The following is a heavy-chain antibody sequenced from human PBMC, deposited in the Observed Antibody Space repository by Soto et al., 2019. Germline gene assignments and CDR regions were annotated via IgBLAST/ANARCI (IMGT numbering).Heavy chain of an antibody. CDR3: ARPGYSCSTPIFNYYYYMDV. CDR2: ISTSDATI. D-gene: IGHD3-10*01. CDR1: GFTFSDYY. Sequence: QVQLVESGGGLVKPGGSLRLSCTASGFTFSDYYMSWIRQAPGKGPEWVAYISTSDATIYYAASAKGRFTISRDNAKKSLYLQMNSMRAEDTAIYYCARPGYSCSTPIFNYYYYMDVWGNGTAVTVSS. J-gene: IGHJ6*03. V-gene: IGHV3-11*01.